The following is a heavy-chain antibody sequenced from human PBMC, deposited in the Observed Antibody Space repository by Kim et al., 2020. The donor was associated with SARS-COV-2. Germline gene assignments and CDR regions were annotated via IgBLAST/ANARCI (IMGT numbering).Heavy chain of an antibody. CDR2: ISSSSSYI. CDR1: GFTFSSYS. Sequence: GGSLRLSCAASGFTFSSYSMNWVRQAPGKGLEWVSSISSSSSYIYYADSVKGRFTISRDNAKNSLYLQMNSLRAEDTAVYYCARDGIAARLHYYYGMDVWGQGTTVTVSS. D-gene: IGHD6-6*01. CDR3: ARDGIAARLHYYYGMDV. V-gene: IGHV3-21*01. J-gene: IGHJ6*02.